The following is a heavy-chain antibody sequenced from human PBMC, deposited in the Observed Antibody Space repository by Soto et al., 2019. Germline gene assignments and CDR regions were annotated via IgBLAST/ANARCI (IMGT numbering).Heavy chain of an antibody. V-gene: IGHV1-69*01. Sequence: QVQLVQSGTEVKKPGSSVKVSCKASGGTFSTYTMTWVRQAPGQGLEWMGGIIPLFGTANYAQKFQGRVTITADELTSKVYMELRRLRFEDTAVYYWAGSQDRSCYWNKCFGPWGQGTLVTVSS. CDR1: GGTFSTYT. D-gene: IGHD3-22*01. CDR3: AGSQDRSCYWNKCFGP. CDR2: IIPLFGTA. J-gene: IGHJ5*02.